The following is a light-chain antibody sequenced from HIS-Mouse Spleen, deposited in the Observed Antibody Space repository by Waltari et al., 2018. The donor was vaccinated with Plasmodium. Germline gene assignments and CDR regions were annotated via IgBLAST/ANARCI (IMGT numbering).Light chain of an antibody. CDR2: QDS. Sequence: SYELTQPPSVSVSPGQTASITCSGDKLGDKYACWYQQKPGQSPVLVIYQDSKRPSGIPELFSCSHSGNTATLTISGTQAMDEADYYCQAWDSSTAVFGGGTKLTVL. CDR3: QAWDSSTAV. J-gene: IGLJ2*01. V-gene: IGLV3-1*01. CDR1: KLGDKY.